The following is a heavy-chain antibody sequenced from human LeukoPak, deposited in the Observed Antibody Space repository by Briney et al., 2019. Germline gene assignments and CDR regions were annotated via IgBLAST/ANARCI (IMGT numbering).Heavy chain of an antibody. D-gene: IGHD2-8*02. J-gene: IGHJ3*02. Sequence: PSETLSLTCTVSGGSISSYYWSWTRQPPGKGLEWIGYIYYSGSTNYNPSLKSRVTISVDTSKNQFSLKLSSVTAADTAVYYCARSTGQYDAFDIWGQGTMVTVSS. CDR2: IYYSGST. V-gene: IGHV4-59*01. CDR3: ARSTGQYDAFDI. CDR1: GGSISSYY.